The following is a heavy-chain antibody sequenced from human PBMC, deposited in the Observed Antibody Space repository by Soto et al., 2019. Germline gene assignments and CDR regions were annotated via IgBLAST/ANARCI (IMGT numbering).Heavy chain of an antibody. D-gene: IGHD2-15*01. V-gene: IGHV4-34*01. Sequence: QVQLQQWGAGLLKPSETLSLTCAVYGGSFSGYYWSWIRQPPGQGLEWIGEINHSGRTNYNPSFKSRVTISVDTAKNRVSVKLSAVTAADTAVYYCAGRRIVVIRPSAFAYWGEGTLVTVSS. CDR2: INHSGRT. J-gene: IGHJ4*02. CDR1: GGSFSGYY. CDR3: AGRRIVVIRPSAFAY.